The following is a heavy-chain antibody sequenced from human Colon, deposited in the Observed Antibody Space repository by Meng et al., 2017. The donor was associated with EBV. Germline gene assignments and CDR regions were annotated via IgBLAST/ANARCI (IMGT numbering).Heavy chain of an antibody. CDR1: GVSISSNIR. D-gene: IGHD1-26*01. CDR3: ARGKQDAWELLAY. CDR2: IDDSGST. Sequence: VQLMRSAQGLVKPSVTLSLTCGVSGVSISSNIRWTWVRAPPGKGLEWIGDIDDSGSTNYNPSLNSRISISLDKSKNHFSLKVNSVTAADTAVYYCARGKQDAWELLAYWGQGALVTVSS. V-gene: IGHV4-4*02. J-gene: IGHJ4*02.